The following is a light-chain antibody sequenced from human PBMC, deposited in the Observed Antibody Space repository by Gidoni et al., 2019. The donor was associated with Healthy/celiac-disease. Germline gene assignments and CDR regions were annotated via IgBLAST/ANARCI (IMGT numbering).Light chain of an antibody. Sequence: QSALTQPRSVSWSPGPSVTISCPGTSSDVGGYNYVSWYQQHPGKAPKLMIYDVSKRPSGVPDRFSGSKSGNTASLTISGLQAEDEADYYCCSYAGSYTWVFGGGTKLTVL. V-gene: IGLV2-11*01. CDR3: CSYAGSYTWV. CDR1: SSDVGGYNY. J-gene: IGLJ3*02. CDR2: DVS.